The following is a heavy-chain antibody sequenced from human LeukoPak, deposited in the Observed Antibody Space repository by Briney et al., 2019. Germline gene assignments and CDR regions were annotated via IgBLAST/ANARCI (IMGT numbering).Heavy chain of an antibody. J-gene: IGHJ3*02. V-gene: IGHV3-74*01. Sequence: GGSLRLSCAASGFTFSSYWMHWVRHAPGKGLVWVSRINSDGSSTRYADSVKGRFTISRDNAKNTLYLQMNSLRAEDTAVYYCARDSDFVPTSDALDIWGQGTMVTVSS. CDR2: INSDGSST. CDR1: GFTFSSYW. D-gene: IGHD2-8*01. CDR3: ARDSDFVPTSDALDI.